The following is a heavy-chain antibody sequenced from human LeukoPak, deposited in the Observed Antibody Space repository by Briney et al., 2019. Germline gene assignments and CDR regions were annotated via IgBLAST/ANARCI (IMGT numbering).Heavy chain of an antibody. D-gene: IGHD6-13*01. CDR3: ASNIAAAGRISGYYYYYMDV. J-gene: IGHJ6*03. Sequence: SSQTLSLTCTVSGGPISSGGYYWSWIRQPAGKELEWIGRIYTSGSTNYNPSLKSRVTISIDTSKNQLSLKLSSVTAADTAVYYCASNIAAAGRISGYYYYYMDVWGKGTTVTVSS. CDR2: IYTSGST. V-gene: IGHV4-61*02. CDR1: GGPISSGGYY.